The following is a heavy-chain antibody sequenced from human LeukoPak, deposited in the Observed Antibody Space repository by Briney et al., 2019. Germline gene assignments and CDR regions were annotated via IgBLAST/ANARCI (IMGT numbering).Heavy chain of an antibody. CDR2: INHSGST. D-gene: IGHD2-21*02. CDR1: GGSFSGYY. J-gene: IGHJ6*03. Sequence: SETLSLTCAVYGGSFSGYYWSWIRQPPGKGLEWIGEINHSGSTNYNPSLKSRVTISVDTSKNQFSLKLSSVTAADTAVYYCARGNIVVVTAIPYYHYYMDVWGKGTTVTVSS. CDR3: ARGNIVVVTAIPYYHYYMDV. V-gene: IGHV4-34*01.